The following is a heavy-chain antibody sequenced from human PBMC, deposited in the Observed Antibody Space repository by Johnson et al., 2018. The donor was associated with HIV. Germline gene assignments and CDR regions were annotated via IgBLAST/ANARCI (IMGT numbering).Heavy chain of an antibody. D-gene: IGHD6-13*01. Sequence: EVQVVESGGGLVQPGRSLRLSCAASGFTFSSYWMSWVRQAPGKGLEWVANIKQDGSEKYYVDSVKGRITISRDNAKNSLYLQMNSLRAEDTAVYYCARGHYSMSWSRRYAFEIWGQGTMVTVSS. CDR1: GFTFSSYW. CDR2: IKQDGSEK. J-gene: IGHJ3*02. CDR3: ARGHYSMSWSRRYAFEI. V-gene: IGHV3-7*02.